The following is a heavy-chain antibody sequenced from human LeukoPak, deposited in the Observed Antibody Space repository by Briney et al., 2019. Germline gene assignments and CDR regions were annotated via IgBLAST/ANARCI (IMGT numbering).Heavy chain of an antibody. CDR1: GFTFSSFG. Sequence: GGSLRLSCAASGFTFSSFGMYWVRQAPGKGLEWVAVISYDGSNKYYADSVKGRFTISRDNSKNTLYLQMNSLRAEDTAVYYCALLEWRKSFDYWGQGTLVTVSS. J-gene: IGHJ4*02. D-gene: IGHD3-3*01. V-gene: IGHV3-30*03. CDR3: ALLEWRKSFDY. CDR2: ISYDGSNK.